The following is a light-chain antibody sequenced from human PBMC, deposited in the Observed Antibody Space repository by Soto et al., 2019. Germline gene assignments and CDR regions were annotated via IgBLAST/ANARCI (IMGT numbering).Light chain of an antibody. CDR3: QQRSNWPSTIT. CDR2: DAS. Sequence: EIVLTQSPATLSLSPGERATQYCRASQSFSIFLALYQQKPGQAPRLLIYDASNRATGIPARFSGSGSGTDFTLTISCLEPEDFAVYYCQQRSNWPSTITFGQGTRLEIK. CDR1: QSFSIF. J-gene: IGKJ5*01. V-gene: IGKV3-11*01.